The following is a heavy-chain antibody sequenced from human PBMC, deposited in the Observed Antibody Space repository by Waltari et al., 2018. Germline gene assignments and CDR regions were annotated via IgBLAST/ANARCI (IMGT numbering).Heavy chain of an antibody. Sequence: QVQLADSGGGVVQPGTSLSLSCAASTVSFNNFGMFWVRQAPGKGLEWVATSSYDGSHTYDGDSVKGRFTISRDNSNSTLYLQMNSLRTEDTAVYYCAKGHLVGLLSDPLSWGQGVLVTVSA. CDR2: SSYDGSHT. D-gene: IGHD2-15*01. J-gene: IGHJ4*02. CDR1: TVSFNNFG. CDR3: AKGHLVGLLSDPLS. V-gene: IGHV3-30*18.